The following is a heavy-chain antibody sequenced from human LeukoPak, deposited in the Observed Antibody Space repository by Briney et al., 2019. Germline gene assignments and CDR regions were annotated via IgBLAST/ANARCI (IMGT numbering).Heavy chain of an antibody. V-gene: IGHV4-59*01. CDR1: GGSISSYY. CDR3: ARAPGYSNYVDY. Sequence: PSETLSLTCTVSGGSISSYYWSWIRQPPGKGLEWIGYIYYSGSTNYNPSLESRVTISVDTSKNQFSLKLSSVTAADTAVYYCARAPGYSNYVDYWGQGTLVTVSS. J-gene: IGHJ4*02. D-gene: IGHD4-11*01. CDR2: IYYSGST.